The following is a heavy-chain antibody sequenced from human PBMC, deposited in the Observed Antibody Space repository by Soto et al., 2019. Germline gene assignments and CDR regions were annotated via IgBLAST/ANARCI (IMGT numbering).Heavy chain of an antibody. V-gene: IGHV4-59*08. J-gene: IGHJ6*02. CDR3: ARHKGGIAVAGTGEGMDV. CDR2: IYYSGST. CDR1: GGSISSYY. Sequence: QVQLQESGPGLVKPSETLSLTCTVSGGSISSYYWSWIRQPPGKGLEWIGYIYYSGSTNYNPSLTSRGTISVDTSKNQFSLKLSSVTAADTAVYYCARHKGGIAVAGTGEGMDVWGQGTTVTVSS. D-gene: IGHD6-19*01.